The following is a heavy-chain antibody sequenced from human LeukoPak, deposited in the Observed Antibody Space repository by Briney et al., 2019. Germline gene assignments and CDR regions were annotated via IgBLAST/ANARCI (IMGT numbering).Heavy chain of an antibody. Sequence: GRSLRLSCAASGFIFSSYPMNWVRQAPGKGLEWVSYISSDSDHLYYADSVKGRFTISRDNAKNSLYLQINSLRAEDTAVYYCARDDSTGWYSLDWGQGTLVTVSS. CDR3: ARDDSTGWYSLD. D-gene: IGHD6-19*01. V-gene: IGHV3-48*01. CDR1: GFIFSSYP. CDR2: ISSDSDHL. J-gene: IGHJ4*02.